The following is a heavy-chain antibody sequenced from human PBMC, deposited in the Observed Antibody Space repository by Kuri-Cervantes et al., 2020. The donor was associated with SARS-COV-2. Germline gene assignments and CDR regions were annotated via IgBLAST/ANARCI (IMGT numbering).Heavy chain of an antibody. CDR2: IYTSGST. V-gene: IGHV4-61*02. D-gene: IGHD1-26*01. J-gene: IGHJ4*02. CDR3: ARGRSGSYLGY. Sequence: SETLSLTCTVSGGSISSGSYYWSWIRQPAGKGLEWIGRIYTSGSTNYNPTLKSRVTISVDTSKNQISLKLSSVTAADTSVYYCARGRSGSYLGYWGQGTLVTVSS. CDR1: GGSISSGSYY.